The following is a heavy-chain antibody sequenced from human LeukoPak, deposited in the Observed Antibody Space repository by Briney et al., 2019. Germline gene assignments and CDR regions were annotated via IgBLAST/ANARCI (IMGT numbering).Heavy chain of an antibody. V-gene: IGHV4-39*01. CDR1: GGSISSSSYY. D-gene: IGHD3-3*01. CDR3: ARLDPIGVVIGFYFDY. CDR2: IYYSGST. J-gene: IGHJ4*02. Sequence: SETLSLTCTVSGGSISSSSYYWGWIRQPPGKGVEWIGSIYYSGSTYYNPSLKSRVTISVDTSKNQFSLKLSSVTAADTAVYYCARLDPIGVVIGFYFDYWGQGTLVTVSS.